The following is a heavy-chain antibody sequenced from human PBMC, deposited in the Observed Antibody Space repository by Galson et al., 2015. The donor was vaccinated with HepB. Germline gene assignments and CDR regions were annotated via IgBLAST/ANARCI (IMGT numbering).Heavy chain of an antibody. V-gene: IGHV1-24*01. J-gene: IGHJ3*02. CDR3: ATEYCGGDCSDAFDI. D-gene: IGHD2-21*02. CDR1: GYTLTELS. CDR2: FDPEDGET. Sequence: SVKVSCKVSGYTLTELSMHWVRQAPGKGLEWMGGFDPEDGETIYAQKFQGRVTMTEDTSTDTAYMELSSLGSEDTAVYYCATEYCGGDCSDAFDIWGQGTMVTVSS.